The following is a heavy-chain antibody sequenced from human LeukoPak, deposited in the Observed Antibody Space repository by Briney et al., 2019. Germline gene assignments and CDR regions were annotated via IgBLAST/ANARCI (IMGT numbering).Heavy chain of an antibody. CDR1: GGSFSGYY. CDR2: INHSGST. Sequence: SETLSLTCAVYGGSFSGYYWSWIRQPPGKGLEWIGEINHSGSTNYNPSLKSRVTISVDTSKNLFSLKLSSVTAADTAVYYCARDRNDAFDIWGQGTMVTVSS. CDR3: ARDRNDAFDI. V-gene: IGHV4-34*01. J-gene: IGHJ3*02. D-gene: IGHD1-14*01.